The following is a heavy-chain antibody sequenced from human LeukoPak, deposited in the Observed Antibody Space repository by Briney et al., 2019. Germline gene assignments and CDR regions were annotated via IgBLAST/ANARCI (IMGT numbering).Heavy chain of an antibody. V-gene: IGHV3-21*01. CDR1: GFTFSSYS. CDR3: AREGPSSYGSGSLGDAFDI. CDR2: ISSSSSYI. J-gene: IGHJ3*02. Sequence: GGSLRLSCAASGFTFSSYSMNWVRQAPGKGLEWVSSISSSSSYIYYADSVRGRFTISRDNAKNSLYLQMNSLRAEDTAVYYCAREGPSSYGSGSLGDAFDIWGQGTMVTVSS. D-gene: IGHD3-10*01.